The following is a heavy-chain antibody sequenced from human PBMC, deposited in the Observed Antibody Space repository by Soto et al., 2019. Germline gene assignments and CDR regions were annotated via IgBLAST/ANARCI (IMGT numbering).Heavy chain of an antibody. Sequence: QVQLVQSGAEVEKPGASVKVSCKASGYTFTSYAMHWVRQAPGQRLEWMGWINAGNGNTKYSQKFQGRVTITRDTSASTAYMELSSLRSEDTAVYYCAREGRGSSWFIGYYYYGMDVWGQGTTVTVSS. J-gene: IGHJ6*02. V-gene: IGHV1-3*01. CDR1: GYTFTSYA. D-gene: IGHD6-13*01. CDR3: AREGRGSSWFIGYYYYGMDV. CDR2: INAGNGNT.